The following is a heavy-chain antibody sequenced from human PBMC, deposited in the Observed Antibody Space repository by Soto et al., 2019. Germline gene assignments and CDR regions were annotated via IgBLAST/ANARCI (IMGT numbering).Heavy chain of an antibody. Sequence: QLQLQESGSGLVNPSQTLSLTCAVSGGSISSGGYSWSWIRQPPGKGLEWIGYIYHSGSTCYNPSLKSRVTISVDRSNTQSSLKLSSVTAADTAVDYCARVPGLWGRGTLVTVSS. V-gene: IGHV4-30-2*01. CDR1: GGSISSGGYS. CDR2: IYHSGST. CDR3: ARVPGL. J-gene: IGHJ2*01.